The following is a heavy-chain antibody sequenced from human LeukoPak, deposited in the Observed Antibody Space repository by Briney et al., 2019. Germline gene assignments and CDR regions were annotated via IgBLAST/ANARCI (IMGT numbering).Heavy chain of an antibody. CDR3: ARNPIRGFGELRD. CDR2: IYTSGST. CDR1: GSSISGYY. D-gene: IGHD3-10*01. Sequence: SETLSLTCTVSGSSISGYYWSWIRQPAGKGLEWIGCIYTSGSTNYNPSIKSRVTMSLDTSKNQFSLELSSVTAADTAVYYCARNPIRGFGELRDWGQGTLVTVSS. V-gene: IGHV4-4*07. J-gene: IGHJ4*02.